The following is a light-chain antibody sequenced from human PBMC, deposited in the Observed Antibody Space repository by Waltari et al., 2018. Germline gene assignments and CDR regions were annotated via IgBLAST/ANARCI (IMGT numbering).Light chain of an antibody. Sequence: DIQMTQSPSTLSASVGERVTLTCRASQNIDRWLAWYQQKPGKAPKLLIYKTSSLEIGVASRFSGSGYGTEFTLTISSLQPDDFATYYCQEYRTYRTFGQGTKVEIK. CDR2: KTS. J-gene: IGKJ1*01. CDR3: QEYRTYRT. CDR1: QNIDRW. V-gene: IGKV1-5*03.